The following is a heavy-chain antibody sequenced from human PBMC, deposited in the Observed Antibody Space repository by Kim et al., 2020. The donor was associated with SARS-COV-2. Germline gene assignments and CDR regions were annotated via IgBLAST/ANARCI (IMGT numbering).Heavy chain of an antibody. D-gene: IGHD5-18*01. Sequence: YTPSRKSRVTISVDTSKNQFSLKLSSVTAADTAVYYCARGGGYSYGAIDYWGQGTLVTVSS. V-gene: IGHV4-34*13. J-gene: IGHJ4*02. CDR3: ARGGGYSYGAIDY.